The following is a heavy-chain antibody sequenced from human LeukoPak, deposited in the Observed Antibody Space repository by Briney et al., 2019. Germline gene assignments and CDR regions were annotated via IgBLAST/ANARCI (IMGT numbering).Heavy chain of an antibody. Sequence: GGSLRLSCAASGFTVSSNYMSWVCQAPGKGLEWVSVIYSGGSTYYADSVKGRFTISRDNSKNTLYLQMNSLRAEYTAVYYCAGSSGWYSWIGWYFDPWGRGTLVTVSS. CDR2: IYSGGST. J-gene: IGHJ2*01. D-gene: IGHD6-19*01. CDR3: AGSSGWYSWIGWYFDP. V-gene: IGHV3-53*01. CDR1: GFTVSSNY.